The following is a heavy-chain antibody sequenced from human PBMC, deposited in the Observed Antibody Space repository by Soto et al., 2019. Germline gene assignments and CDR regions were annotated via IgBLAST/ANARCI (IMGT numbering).Heavy chain of an antibody. D-gene: IGHD4-17*01. Sequence: PSETLSLTCTVSGGSISSSSYYWGWIRQPPGKGLEWIGSIYYSGSTYYNPSLKSRVTISVDTSKNQFSLKLSSVTAADTAVYYCARWGRVHYERPYWGQGTLVTVSS. J-gene: IGHJ4*02. CDR3: ARWGRVHYERPY. CDR2: IYYSGST. CDR1: GGSISSSSYY. V-gene: IGHV4-39*01.